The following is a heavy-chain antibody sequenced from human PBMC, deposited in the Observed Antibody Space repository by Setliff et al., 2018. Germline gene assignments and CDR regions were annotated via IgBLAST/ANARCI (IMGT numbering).Heavy chain of an antibody. Sequence: PGGSLRLSCAASGFTFSSYAMRWVRQAPGKGLEWVSTISGNAGSTYYADSAKGRFTISRDNSKNTLYLQVNSLRAEDTAIYYCAKDARTWDLSRDFWGRGTLVTVSS. D-gene: IGHD1-26*01. CDR1: GFTFSSYA. CDR3: AKDARTWDLSRDF. J-gene: IGHJ4*02. CDR2: ISGNAGST. V-gene: IGHV3-23*01.